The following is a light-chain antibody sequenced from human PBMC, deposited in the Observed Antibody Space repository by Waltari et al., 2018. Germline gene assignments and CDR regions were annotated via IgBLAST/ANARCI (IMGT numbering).Light chain of an antibody. CDR3: QQYTNWPII. CDR1: HSVSSS. CDR2: GAS. V-gene: IGKV3-15*01. J-gene: IGKJ4*01. Sequence: EIVLTQSPASLSLSPGERATLSCRATHSVSSSLAWYQQRVGKAPRLLIYGASSRATGVPDRFSGSGSGTDFTLTISSLEAEDFAVYYCQQYTNWPIIFGGGTKVEIK.